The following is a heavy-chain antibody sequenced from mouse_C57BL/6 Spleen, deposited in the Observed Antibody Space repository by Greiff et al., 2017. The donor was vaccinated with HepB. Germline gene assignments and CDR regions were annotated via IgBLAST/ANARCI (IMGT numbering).Heavy chain of an antibody. CDR1: GFNIKDYY. CDR2: IDPEDGET. CDR3: ARYYGSSYAFDY. Sequence: VTLKESGAELVKPGASVKLSCTASGFNIKDYYMHWVKQRTEQGLEWIGRIDPEDGETKYAPKFQGKATITADTSSNTAYLQLSSLTSEDTAVYYCARYYGSSYAFDYWGQGTTLTVSS. D-gene: IGHD1-1*01. V-gene: IGHV14-2*01. J-gene: IGHJ2*01.